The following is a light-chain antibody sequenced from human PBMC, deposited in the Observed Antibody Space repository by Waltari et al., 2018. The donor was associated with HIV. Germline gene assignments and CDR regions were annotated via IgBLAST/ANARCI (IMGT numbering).Light chain of an antibody. CDR2: EVI. CDR3: CSYAGTYTYVL. Sequence: QSALTHPPSVPGPPGQQVPISCTGPTSDVGGYDSFPWYLHHPGKVPKLIIYEVIKRPSGVPDRFSCSKSGNTASLTISGLQTEDEADYFCCSYAGTYTYVLFGGGTKLTVL. J-gene: IGLJ3*02. CDR1: TSDVGGYDS. V-gene: IGLV2-11*01.